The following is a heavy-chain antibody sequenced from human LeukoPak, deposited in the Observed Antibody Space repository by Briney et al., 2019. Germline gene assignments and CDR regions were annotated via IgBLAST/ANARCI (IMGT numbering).Heavy chain of an antibody. D-gene: IGHD2-2*01. CDR2: ISAYNGNT. J-gene: IGHJ4*02. CDR1: GYTFTSYG. Sequence: ASVKVSCKASGYTFTSYGISWVRQAPGQGLEWMGWISAYNGNTNYAQKLQGRVTMTTDTSTSTAYMELRSLRSDDTAVYYCARGQYCSSTSCPLMDYWGQGTLVTVSS. V-gene: IGHV1-18*01. CDR3: ARGQYCSSTSCPLMDY.